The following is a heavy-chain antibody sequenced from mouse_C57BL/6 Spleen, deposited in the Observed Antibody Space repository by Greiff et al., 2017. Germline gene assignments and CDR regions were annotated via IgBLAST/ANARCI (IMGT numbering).Heavy chain of an antibody. V-gene: IGHV1-26*01. CDR3: AIRRATAPGY. Sequence: VQLQQSGPELVKPGASVKISCKASGYTFTDYYMNWVKQSHGKSLEWIGDINPNNGGTSYNQKFKGKATLTVDKSSSTAYMELRILTSEDSAVYYCAIRRATAPGYWGQGTTLTVSS. J-gene: IGHJ2*01. CDR2: INPNNGGT. D-gene: IGHD1-2*01. CDR1: GYTFTDYY.